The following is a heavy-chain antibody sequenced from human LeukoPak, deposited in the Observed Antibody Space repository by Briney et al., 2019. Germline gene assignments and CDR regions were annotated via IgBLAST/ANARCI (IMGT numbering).Heavy chain of an antibody. V-gene: IGHV4-59*12. CDR1: GGSMSPYH. D-gene: IGHD5-18*01. Sequence: SETLSLTCTVSGGSMSPYHWGWIRQPPGKGLEWTGYIYYSGSTNYNPSLKSRVTISVDTSKNQFSLKLSSVTAADTAVYYCARGGPVDTAMVTGHYGMDVWGQGTTVTVSS. CDR3: ARGGPVDTAMVTGHYGMDV. CDR2: IYYSGST. J-gene: IGHJ6*02.